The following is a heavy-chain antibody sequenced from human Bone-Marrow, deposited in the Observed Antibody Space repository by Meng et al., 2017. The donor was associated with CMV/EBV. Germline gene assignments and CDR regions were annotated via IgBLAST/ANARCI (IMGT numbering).Heavy chain of an antibody. CDR1: GGSFSGYY. CDR3: AREAAHAVGFDY. Sequence: SETLSLTCAVYGGSFSGYYWSWIRQPPGKGLEWIGEINHSGSTNYNPSLKSRVTISVDTSKNQFSLKLSSVTAADTAVYYCAREAAHAVGFDYWGQGTLVPVSS. J-gene: IGHJ4*02. CDR2: INHSGST. V-gene: IGHV4-34*01. D-gene: IGHD6-6*01.